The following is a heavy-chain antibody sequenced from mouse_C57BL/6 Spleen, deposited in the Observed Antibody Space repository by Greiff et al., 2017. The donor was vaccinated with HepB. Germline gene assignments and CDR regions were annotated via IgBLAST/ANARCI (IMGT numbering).Heavy chain of an antibody. Sequence: QVQLQQSGAELARPGASVKLSCKASGYTFTSYGISWVKQRTGQGLEWIGEIYPRSGNTYYNEKFKGKATLTADKSSSTAYMELRSLTSEDSAVYFCARRRDYDVGGYFDYWGQGTTLTVSS. V-gene: IGHV1-81*01. CDR2: IYPRSGNT. D-gene: IGHD2-4*01. CDR1: GYTFTSYG. CDR3: ARRRDYDVGGYFDY. J-gene: IGHJ2*01.